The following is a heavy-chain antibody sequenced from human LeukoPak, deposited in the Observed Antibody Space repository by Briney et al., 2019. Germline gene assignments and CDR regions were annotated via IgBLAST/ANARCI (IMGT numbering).Heavy chain of an antibody. V-gene: IGHV3-48*02. CDR1: GFTFSSYS. Sequence: GGSPRLSCAASGFTFSSYSMNWVRQAPGKGLEWVSYIGSSSSPIYYADSVKGRFTISRDNAKNSLYLQMNSLRDEDTAVYYCARGLLGFAAEFDYWGQGTLVTVSS. CDR3: ARGLLGFAAEFDY. CDR2: IGSSSSPI. D-gene: IGHD6-13*01. J-gene: IGHJ4*02.